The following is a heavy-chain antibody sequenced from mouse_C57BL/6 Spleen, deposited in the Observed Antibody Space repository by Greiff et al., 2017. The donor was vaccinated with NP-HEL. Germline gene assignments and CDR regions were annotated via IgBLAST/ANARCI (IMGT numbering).Heavy chain of an antibody. V-gene: IGHV10-1*01. Sequence: EVKLVESGGGLVQPKGSLKLSCAASGFSFNTYAMNWVRQAPGKGLEWVARIRSKSNNYATYYADSVKDRFTISRDDSESMLYLQMNNLKTEDTAMYYCVRQGYYYGSREFAYWGQGTLVTVSA. CDR2: IRSKSNNYAT. J-gene: IGHJ3*01. D-gene: IGHD1-1*01. CDR3: VRQGYYYGSREFAY. CDR1: GFSFNTYA.